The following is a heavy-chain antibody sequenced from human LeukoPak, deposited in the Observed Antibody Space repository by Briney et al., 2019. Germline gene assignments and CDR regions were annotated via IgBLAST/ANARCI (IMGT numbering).Heavy chain of an antibody. V-gene: IGHV3-7*05. CDR3: ASDRFYFGV. CDR2: IKLDGTEK. J-gene: IGHJ4*02. D-gene: IGHD3-16*01. Sequence: GRSLRLSCAASGFTFSSYAMHWVRQAPGKGLEWVANIKLDGTEKYYVDSVKGRFTISRDNAKNSLYLQMNSLRAEDTAVYYCASDRFYFGVWGQGTLVTVSS. CDR1: GFTFSSYA.